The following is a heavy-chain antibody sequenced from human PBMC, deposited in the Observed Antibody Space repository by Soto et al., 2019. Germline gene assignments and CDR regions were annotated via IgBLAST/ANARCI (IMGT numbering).Heavy chain of an antibody. J-gene: IGHJ6*02. D-gene: IGHD3-22*01. CDR2: ISSSSSYI. CDR3: ARNMPSMIVSHRAFGGMDV. CDR1: GFTFSSYS. Sequence: GGSLRLSCAASGFTFSSYSMNWVRQAPGKGLEWVSSISSSSSYIYYADSVKGRFTISRDNAKNSLYLQMNSLRAEDTAVYYCARNMPSMIVSHRAFGGMDVWGQGTTVTVSS. V-gene: IGHV3-21*01.